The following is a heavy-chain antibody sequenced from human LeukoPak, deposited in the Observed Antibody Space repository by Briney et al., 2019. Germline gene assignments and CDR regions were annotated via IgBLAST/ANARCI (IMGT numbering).Heavy chain of an antibody. CDR3: ARESSLGR. V-gene: IGHV3-74*01. D-gene: IGHD2-2*01. J-gene: IGHJ4*02. CDR2: INGDGSSI. Sequence: PGGSLGLSCAASGFTFSTYWMHWVRQAPGKGLVWVSRINGDGSSINYADSVKGRFTISRDNAKNTLYLQMNSLRAEDTAVYYCARESSLGRWGQGTLVTVSS. CDR1: GFTFSTYW.